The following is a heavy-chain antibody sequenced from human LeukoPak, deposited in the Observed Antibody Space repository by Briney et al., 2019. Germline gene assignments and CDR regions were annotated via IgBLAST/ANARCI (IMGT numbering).Heavy chain of an antibody. D-gene: IGHD6-13*01. CDR1: GGTFSSYA. V-gene: IGHV1-69*13. Sequence: GASVKDISSTSGGTFSSYASSGVRQTPGQGLEWMGGIIPIFGTANYAQKFQGRVTTTADESTSTAYMELSSLRSEDTAVYYCAGEVPRDQYRCSEFAYWGEGTLVTVSS. CDR2: IIPIFGTA. J-gene: IGHJ4*02. CDR3: AGEVPRDQYRCSEFAY.